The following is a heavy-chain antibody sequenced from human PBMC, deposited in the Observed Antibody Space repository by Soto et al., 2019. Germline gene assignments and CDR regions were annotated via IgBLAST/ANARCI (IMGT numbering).Heavy chain of an antibody. J-gene: IGHJ6*03. D-gene: IGHD3-3*01. Sequence: ASVKVSCKASGYTFTSYGISWVRQAPGQGLEWMGWISAYNGNTNYAQKLQGRVTMTTDTSTSTAYMELRSLRSDDTAVYYCARSPPTTIFGSYYYYMDVWGKGTTVTVSS. CDR3: ARSPPTTIFGSYYYYMDV. V-gene: IGHV1-18*01. CDR1: GYTFTSYG. CDR2: ISAYNGNT.